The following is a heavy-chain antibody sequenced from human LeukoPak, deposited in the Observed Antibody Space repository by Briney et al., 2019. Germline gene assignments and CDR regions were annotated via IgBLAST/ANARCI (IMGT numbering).Heavy chain of an antibody. V-gene: IGHV4-30-4*01. CDR2: IYYSGST. D-gene: IGHD3-10*01. CDR3: ARGGSGSYYQPNTYYFDD. CDR1: GGSLSSGDYY. Sequence: SEGLSLACTVSGGSLSSGDYYWGWFRQPPGKGLDWIAYIYYSGSTYYNPSLKSGVTISVDTSKNQASLQLSSVTAADTTVYYCARGGSGSYYQPNTYYFDDWGQGTLVTVSS. J-gene: IGHJ4*02.